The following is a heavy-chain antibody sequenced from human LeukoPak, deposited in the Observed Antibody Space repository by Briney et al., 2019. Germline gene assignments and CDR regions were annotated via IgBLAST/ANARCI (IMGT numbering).Heavy chain of an antibody. Sequence: GGSLRLSCAASGFTFSNYWMHWVRQAPRKGLVWVSLINSDGSSTIYADSVKGRFTISRDNAKNTLYLQMNSLRAEDTAVYYCARGPTIFGVVNDAFDIWVQRTMVTVS. CDR2: INSDGSST. D-gene: IGHD3-3*01. CDR3: ARGPTIFGVVNDAFDI. V-gene: IGHV3-74*01. J-gene: IGHJ3*02. CDR1: GFTFSNYW.